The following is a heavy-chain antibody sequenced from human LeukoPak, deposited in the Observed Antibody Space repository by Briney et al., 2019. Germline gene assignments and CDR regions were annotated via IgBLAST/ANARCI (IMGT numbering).Heavy chain of an antibody. Sequence: GGFLRLSCAASGFTFSANPMSWVRQAPGKGLEWVSSISGNGDYTYYADSVKGRLTISRDNSKNTLYVQVNSLRAEDTAVYYCAKGAATKPFDCWGQGTLVTVSS. CDR2: ISGNGDYT. J-gene: IGHJ4*02. CDR3: AKGAATKPFDC. V-gene: IGHV3-23*01. D-gene: IGHD1-7*01. CDR1: GFTFSANP.